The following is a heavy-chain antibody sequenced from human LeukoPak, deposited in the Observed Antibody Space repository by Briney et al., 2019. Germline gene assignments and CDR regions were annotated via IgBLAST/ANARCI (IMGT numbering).Heavy chain of an antibody. J-gene: IGHJ4*02. CDR1: GGTFSSYA. CDR2: IIPILGIA. V-gene: IGHV1-69*04. Sequence: ASVKVSCKASGGTFSSYAISWVRQAPGQGLEWMGGIIPILGIANYAQKFQGRVTITADKSTSTAYMELSSLRSEDTAVYYCARYGYYYDSSADSKPADYWGQGTLVTVSS. CDR3: ARYGYYYDSSADSKPADY. D-gene: IGHD3-22*01.